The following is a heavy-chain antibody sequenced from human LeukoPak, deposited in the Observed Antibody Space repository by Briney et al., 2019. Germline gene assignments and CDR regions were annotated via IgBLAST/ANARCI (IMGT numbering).Heavy chain of an antibody. CDR2: ISGSGGST. CDR1: GFTFSSYA. D-gene: IGHD3-16*01. CDR3: AKVPLGALRFAFDI. J-gene: IGHJ3*02. V-gene: IGHV3-23*01. Sequence: GSLRLSCAASGFTFSSYAMSWVRLAPGKGLERVSAISGSGGSTYYADSVKGRFTISRDNSKNTLYLQMNSLRAEDTAVYYCAKVPLGALRFAFDIWGQGTMVTVSS.